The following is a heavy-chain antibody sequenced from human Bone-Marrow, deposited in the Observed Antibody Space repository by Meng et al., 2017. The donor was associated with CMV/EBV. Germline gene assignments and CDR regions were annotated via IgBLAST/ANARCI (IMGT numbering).Heavy chain of an antibody. CDR1: GDSVSSSSYY. Sequence: SETLSLTCIVSGDSVSSSSYYWGWIRQPPGKGLEWIGYIYYSGSTNYNPSLKSRVTISVDTSKNQFSLKLSSVTAADTAVYYCARDGGRYCSSTSCGGHAFDIWGQGTMVTVSS. CDR3: ARDGGRYCSSTSCGGHAFDI. CDR2: IYYSGST. D-gene: IGHD2-2*01. V-gene: IGHV4-61*01. J-gene: IGHJ3*02.